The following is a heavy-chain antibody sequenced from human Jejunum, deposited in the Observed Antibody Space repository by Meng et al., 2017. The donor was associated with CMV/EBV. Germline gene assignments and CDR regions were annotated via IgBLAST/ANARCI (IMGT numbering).Heavy chain of an antibody. J-gene: IGHJ4*02. V-gene: IGHV1-18*01. CDR1: GDTCISYG. D-gene: IGHD6-19*01. Sequence: EASGDTCISYGSGWVRQAPGQGLEWMGWISAYNGNTNYAQKFQGRVTMTTDTSTSTAYMELRSLRSDDTAVYYCTRASVADTTFDYWGQGTLVTVSS. CDR2: ISAYNGNT. CDR3: TRASVADTTFDY.